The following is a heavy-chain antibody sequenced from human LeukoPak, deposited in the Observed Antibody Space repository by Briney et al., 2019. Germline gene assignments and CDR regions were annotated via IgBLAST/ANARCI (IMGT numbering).Heavy chain of an antibody. J-gene: IGHJ4*02. Sequence: GGSLRLSCEASGFTLSSYAMSWVRQAPGKGLEWVSGISGSGGSTYYADSVKGRFTISRDNSKNTLYLQMNSLRAEDTAVHYCANGIAGSRPPFDYWGQGTLVTVSS. CDR1: GFTLSSYA. CDR3: ANGIAGSRPPFDY. CDR2: ISGSGGST. V-gene: IGHV3-23*01.